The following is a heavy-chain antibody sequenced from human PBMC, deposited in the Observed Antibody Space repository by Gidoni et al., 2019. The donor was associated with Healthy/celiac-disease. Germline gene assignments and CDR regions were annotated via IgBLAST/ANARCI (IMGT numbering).Heavy chain of an antibody. D-gene: IGHD3-10*01. CDR2: TIPSLGIA. J-gene: IGHJ6*02. V-gene: IGHV1-69*09. CDR3: ARSAGITMVRGVITPYYYYYGMDV. CDR1: GGTFSSYA. Sequence: QVQLVQSGAEVKKPGSSVKVSCKASGGTFSSYAISWVRQAPGPGLEWMGRTIPSLGIANYAQKFQGRVTITADKSTSTAYMELSSLRSEDTAVYYCARSAGITMVRGVITPYYYYYGMDVWGQGTTVTVSS.